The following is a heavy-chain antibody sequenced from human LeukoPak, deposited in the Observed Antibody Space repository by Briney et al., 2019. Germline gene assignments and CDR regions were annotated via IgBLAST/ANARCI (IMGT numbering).Heavy chain of an antibody. CDR2: ISTNGGST. CDR3: ARNWGWFDY. D-gene: IGHD7-27*01. CDR1: GFTFSSYA. Sequence: GGSLRLSCAASGFTFSSYAMHWVRQAPGKGLEYVSGISTNGGSTYYADSVKGRFTISRDNSKNTLFLQMGSLRAEDMAVYYCARNWGWFDYWGQGTLVTVSS. V-gene: IGHV3-64*02. J-gene: IGHJ4*02.